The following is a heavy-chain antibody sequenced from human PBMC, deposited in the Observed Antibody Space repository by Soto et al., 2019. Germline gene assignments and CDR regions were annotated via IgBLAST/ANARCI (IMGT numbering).Heavy chain of an antibody. CDR3: TRIEKGSATYT. Sequence: QVTLKESGPVLVKPTETLTLTCTVSGFSLSNTRMGVSWIRQPPGKALEWLAHIFSNDEKSDSTSLKSRLTISKDTSKSQVVLSMTNMDPVDTATYYCTRIEKGSATYTWGQGTLVTVSS. CDR2: IFSNDEK. D-gene: IGHD3-10*01. V-gene: IGHV2-26*01. J-gene: IGHJ5*02. CDR1: GFSLSNTRMG.